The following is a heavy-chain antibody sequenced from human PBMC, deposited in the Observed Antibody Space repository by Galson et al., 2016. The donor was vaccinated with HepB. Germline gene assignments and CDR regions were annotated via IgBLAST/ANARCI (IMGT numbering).Heavy chain of an antibody. CDR3: ARDRRVTVAGTALDY. J-gene: IGHJ4*02. D-gene: IGHD6-19*01. CDR2: IWSDGSNE. V-gene: IGHV3-33*01. Sequence: SLRLSCAVSGFTFSLYGMHWARQAPGKGLEWLAIIWSDGSNEYYADSVKGRFTISRDSSNNTLYLQMNSLRPEDTAVYYCARDRRVTVAGTALDYWGQGTLVTVSS. CDR1: GFTFSLYG.